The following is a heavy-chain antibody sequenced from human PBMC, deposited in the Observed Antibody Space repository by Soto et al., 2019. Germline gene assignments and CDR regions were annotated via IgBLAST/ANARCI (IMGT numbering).Heavy chain of an antibody. D-gene: IGHD3-9*01. Sequence: PSETLSLTCTVSGGSISSGGYYWSWIRQHPGTGLEWIGYISYSGSTNYNPSLRSRVTMSVDTSKSQFSLKLSSVTAADTAVYYCARGLRYFDWSGGLDPWGQGTLVTVSS. CDR2: ISYSGST. CDR1: GGSISSGGYY. CDR3: ARGLRYFDWSGGLDP. V-gene: IGHV4-61*08. J-gene: IGHJ5*02.